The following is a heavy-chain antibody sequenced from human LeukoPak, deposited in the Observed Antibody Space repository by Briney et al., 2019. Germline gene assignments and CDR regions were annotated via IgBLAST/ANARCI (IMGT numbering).Heavy chain of an antibody. J-gene: IGHJ4*02. V-gene: IGHV4-30-4*01. D-gene: IGHD3-22*01. CDR3: ARDKISYYDSSGYYS. CDR2: IYYSGST. Sequence: SETLSLTCTVSGGSISSGDYYWSWIRQPPGKGLEWIGYIYYSGSTYYNPSLKSRVTISVDTSKNQFSLKLSSVTAADTAVYYCARDKISYYDSSGYYSWGQGTLVTVSS. CDR1: GGSISSGDYY.